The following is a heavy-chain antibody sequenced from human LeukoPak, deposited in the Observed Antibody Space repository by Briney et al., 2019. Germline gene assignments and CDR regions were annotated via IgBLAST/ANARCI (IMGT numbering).Heavy chain of an antibody. V-gene: IGHV4-39*01. J-gene: IGHJ4*02. D-gene: IGHD3-10*01. CDR3: ARSYGSGSSAGY. CDR1: GGSISSSSYY. Sequence: SETLSLTCTVSGGSISSSSYYWGWIRQPPGKGLEWIGSIYFSGSTYYNPSLKSRVTISVDTSKNQFSLKLSSVTAADTAVYYCARSYGSGSSAGYWGQGTLVTVSS. CDR2: IYFSGST.